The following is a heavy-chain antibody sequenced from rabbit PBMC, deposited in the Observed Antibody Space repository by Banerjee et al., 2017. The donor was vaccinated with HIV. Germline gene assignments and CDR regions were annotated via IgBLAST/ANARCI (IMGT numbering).Heavy chain of an antibody. D-gene: IGHD6-1*01. CDR3: ARDPGNTYHAYDL. J-gene: IGHJ4*01. CDR1: GFTISSSYY. CDR2: ISTGDGST. Sequence: QSLEESGGGLVQPEGSLALTCKASGFTISSSYYMCWVRQAPGKGLEWIGCISTGDGSTYYASWVKGRFTISRSTSLNTVDLKMTSLTAADTATYFCARDPGNTYHAYDLWGQGTLVTIS. V-gene: IGHV1S43*01.